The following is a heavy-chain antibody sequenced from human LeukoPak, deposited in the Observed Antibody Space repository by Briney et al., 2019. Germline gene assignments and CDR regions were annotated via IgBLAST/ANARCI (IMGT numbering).Heavy chain of an antibody. CDR1: GYTFTSYG. CDR3: ARDLGYLSPDTAPPGDY. V-gene: IGHV1-18*01. D-gene: IGHD5-18*01. J-gene: IGHJ4*02. Sequence: GASVKVSCKASGYTFTSYGISWVRQAPGQGLEWVGWISAYNGNTNYAQKLQGRVTMTTDTSTSTAYMELRSLRSDDTAVYYCARDLGYLSPDTAPPGDYWGQGTLVTVSS. CDR2: ISAYNGNT.